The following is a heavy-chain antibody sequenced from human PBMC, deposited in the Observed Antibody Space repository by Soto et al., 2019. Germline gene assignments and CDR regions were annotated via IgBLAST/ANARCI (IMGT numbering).Heavy chain of an antibody. D-gene: IGHD3-16*02. V-gene: IGHV3-23*01. Sequence: GGSLRLCCAASGFTFSSYAMSWVRQAPGKGLEWVSAISGSGGSTYYADSVKGRFTISRDNSKNTLYLQMNSLRAEDTAVYYCAKDKGIYVWGSYRPIDYWGQGTLVTVSS. CDR2: ISGSGGST. J-gene: IGHJ4*02. CDR1: GFTFSSYA. CDR3: AKDKGIYVWGSYRPIDY.